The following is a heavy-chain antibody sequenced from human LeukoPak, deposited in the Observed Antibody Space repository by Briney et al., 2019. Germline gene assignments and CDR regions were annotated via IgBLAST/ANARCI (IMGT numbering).Heavy chain of an antibody. CDR3: ARGGIVVVVAAMREGNWFDP. J-gene: IGHJ5*02. D-gene: IGHD2-15*01. V-gene: IGHV1-8*01. CDR2: MNPNSGNT. CDR1: GYTFTSYD. Sequence: ASVKVSCKASGYTFTSYDINWVRQATGQGLEWMGWMNPNSGNTGYAQKFQGRVTMTRNTSISTAYMELSSLRSEDTAVYYCARGGIVVVVAAMREGNWFDPWGQGTLVTVSS.